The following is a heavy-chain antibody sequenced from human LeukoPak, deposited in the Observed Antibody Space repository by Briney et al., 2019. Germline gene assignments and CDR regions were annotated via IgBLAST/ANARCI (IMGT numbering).Heavy chain of an antibody. CDR2: ISSSSSNI. Sequence: GGSLILSCAASGFTFSSYSMNWVRQAPGKGLEWVSCISSSSSNIYYADSVKGRFTISRDNAKNSLYLQMNSLRAEDTAVYYCAKEGGGELFDYWGQGTLVTVSS. V-gene: IGHV3-21*04. CDR3: AKEGGGELFDY. D-gene: IGHD1-26*01. CDR1: GFTFSSYS. J-gene: IGHJ4*02.